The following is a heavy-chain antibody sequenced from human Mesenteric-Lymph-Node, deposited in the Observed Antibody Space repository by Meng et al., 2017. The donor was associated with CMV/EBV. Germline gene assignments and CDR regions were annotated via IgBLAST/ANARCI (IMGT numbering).Heavy chain of an antibody. D-gene: IGHD2-15*01. V-gene: IGHV3-23*03. CDR2: IYSGGSST. CDR3: AKEHPRVNAPQYCRSSSCAGDYFDY. J-gene: IGHJ4*02. Sequence: GGSLRLSCAASGFTFSSYAMSWVRQAPGKGLEWVSVIYSGGSSTSYADSVKGRFTISRDNSKNTLYLEMNSLRAEDTAVYYCAKEHPRVNAPQYCRSSSCAGDYFDYWGQGTLVTVSS. CDR1: GFTFSSYA.